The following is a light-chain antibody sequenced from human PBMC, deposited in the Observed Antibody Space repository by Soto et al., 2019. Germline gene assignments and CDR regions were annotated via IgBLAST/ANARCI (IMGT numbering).Light chain of an antibody. J-gene: IGLJ1*01. V-gene: IGLV2-18*02. Sequence: QSVLTQPASVSGSPGQSITISCTGTSSDIGTYNRVSWYQQPPGTAPKLIIYEVNNRPSGVPDRFSGSKSGNTASLTISGLQAEDEADYYCNSFTTSSTLYVFGSGTKVTVL. CDR1: SSDIGTYNR. CDR3: NSFTTSSTLYV. CDR2: EVN.